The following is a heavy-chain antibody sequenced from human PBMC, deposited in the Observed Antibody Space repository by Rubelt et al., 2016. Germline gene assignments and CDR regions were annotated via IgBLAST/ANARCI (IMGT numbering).Heavy chain of an antibody. D-gene: IGHD3-9*01. J-gene: IGHJ4*02. CDR3: ARRVAYYDVLTGYSQYYFDY. CDR1: GFSLSTSGMC. V-gene: IGHV2-70*15. CDR2: IDWDDDK. Sequence: QVTLRESGPALVKPTQTLTLTCTFSGFSLSTSGMCVSWIRQPPGKALEWLARIDWDDDKYYSTSLKTRLTISKDTSKNQVVLTMTHMDPVDTAPYYCARRVAYYDVLTGYSQYYFDYWGQGTLVTVSS.